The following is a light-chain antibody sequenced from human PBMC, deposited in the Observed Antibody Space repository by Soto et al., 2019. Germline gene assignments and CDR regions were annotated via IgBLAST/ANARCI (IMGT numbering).Light chain of an antibody. V-gene: IGLV1-36*01. CDR1: SPNIGNNA. J-gene: IGLJ1*01. CDR3: AAWDDSLNGPV. CDR2: YDD. Sequence: QSALTQPPSVSEAPRQRVTISCSGSSPNIGNNAVNWYQQLPGKAPKLLIYYDDLLPSGVSDRFSGSKSGTSASLAISGLQSEDEADYYCAAWDDSLNGPVFGTGTKVTV.